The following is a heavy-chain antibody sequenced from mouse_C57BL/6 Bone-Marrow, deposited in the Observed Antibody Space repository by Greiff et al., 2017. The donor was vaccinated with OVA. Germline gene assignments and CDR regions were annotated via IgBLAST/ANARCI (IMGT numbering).Heavy chain of an antibody. V-gene: IGHV1-15*01. CDR2: IDPETGGT. CDR3: TRHGSSLYFDV. CDR1: GYTFTDYE. D-gene: IGHD1-1*01. J-gene: IGHJ1*03. Sequence: QVQLQQSGAELVRPGASVTLSCKASGYTFTDYEMHWVKQTPVHGLEWIGAIDPETGGTAYNQKFKGKAILTADKSSSTAYMELRSLTSEDSAVYYCTRHGSSLYFDVWGTGTTVTVSS.